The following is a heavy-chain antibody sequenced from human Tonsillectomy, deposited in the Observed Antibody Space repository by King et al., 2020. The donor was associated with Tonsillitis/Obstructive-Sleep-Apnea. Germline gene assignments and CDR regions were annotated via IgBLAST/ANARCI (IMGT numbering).Heavy chain of an antibody. CDR1: GFTFSSYG. D-gene: IGHD2-2*01. CDR3: AKGGYCSSTSCSYYYYYYMDV. Sequence: VQLVESGGGVVQPGRSLRLSCAASGFTFSSYGMHWVRQAPGKGLEWVAVISYDGSNKYYADSVKGLFTISRDNSKNTLYLQMNSLRAEDTAVYYCAKGGYCSSTSCSYYYYYYMDVWGKGTTVTVSS. J-gene: IGHJ6*03. CDR2: ISYDGSNK. V-gene: IGHV3-30*18.